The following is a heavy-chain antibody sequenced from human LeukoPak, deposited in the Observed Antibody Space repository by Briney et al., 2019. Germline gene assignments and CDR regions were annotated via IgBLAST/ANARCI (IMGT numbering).Heavy chain of an antibody. Sequence: GGSLRLSCAASGFTFSNYAMSWVRQAPGKGLEWVSGISGSGGTTYYADSVKGRFTISRDNSKNTLYLQMNSLRAEDTAVYYCAKATVLRFLEWLLPPDYWGQGTLVTVYS. J-gene: IGHJ4*02. CDR1: GFTFSNYA. CDR2: ISGSGGTT. D-gene: IGHD3-3*01. V-gene: IGHV3-23*01. CDR3: AKATVLRFLEWLLPPDY.